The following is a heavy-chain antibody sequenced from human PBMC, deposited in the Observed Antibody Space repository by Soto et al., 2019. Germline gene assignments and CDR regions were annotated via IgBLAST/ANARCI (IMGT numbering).Heavy chain of an antibody. CDR3: ARDSSSSGVVWFDP. J-gene: IGHJ5*02. CDR2: IYSGGST. V-gene: IGHV3-53*01. CDR1: GFAVSSNY. Sequence: GGPLRLACSASGFAVSSNYMSWVRQAPGKGLEWVSVIYSGGSTYYADSVKGRFTISRDNSKNTLYLQMNSLRAEDTAVYYCARDSSSSGVVWFDPWGQGTLVTVS. D-gene: IGHD6-6*01.